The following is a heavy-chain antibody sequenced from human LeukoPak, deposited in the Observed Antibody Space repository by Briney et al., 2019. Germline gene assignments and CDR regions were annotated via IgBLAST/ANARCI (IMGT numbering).Heavy chain of an antibody. CDR1: GYTFTDYY. CDR2: VDPEDGET. D-gene: IGHD2-2*01. Sequence: ASVKVSCKVSGYTFTDYYMHWVQQAPGKGLEWMGLVDPEDGETIYAESFQGRVTITADTSTDSAYMELSSLRSEDTAVCYCATTPRFIVVVPAARDYYMDVWGKGTTVTVSS. V-gene: IGHV1-69-2*01. J-gene: IGHJ6*03. CDR3: ATTPRFIVVVPAARDYYMDV.